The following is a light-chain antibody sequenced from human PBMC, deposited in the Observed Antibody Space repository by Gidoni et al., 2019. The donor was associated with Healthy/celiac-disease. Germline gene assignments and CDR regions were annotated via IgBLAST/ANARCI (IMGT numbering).Light chain of an antibody. CDR3: SSYTSSSRV. Sequence: QSALTQPASVSGSPGQSITISCTGTRSDVGGYNYVSWYQQHPGKAPQLMIYEVSKRHSGCSNRCSGSKSGNTASLTISGLQAEDEADYYCSSYTSSSRVFGGGTKLTV. J-gene: IGLJ2*01. V-gene: IGLV2-14*01. CDR1: RSDVGGYNY. CDR2: EVS.